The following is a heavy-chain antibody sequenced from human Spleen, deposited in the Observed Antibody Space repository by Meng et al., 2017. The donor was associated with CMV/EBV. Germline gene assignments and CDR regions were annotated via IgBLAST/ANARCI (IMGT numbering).Heavy chain of an antibody. CDR3: ARDRYSSFPAFFDY. J-gene: IGHJ4*02. V-gene: IGHV3-66*03. D-gene: IGHD6-13*01. CDR2: IKPSGTT. Sequence: GGSLRLSCAASGFTVSTISMNWVRQAPGKGLEWVSLIKPSGTTQYADSAKGRFTISRDNSKNTLNLQMNSLRAEDTAVYYCARDRYSSFPAFFDYWGQGTLVTVSS. CDR1: GFTVSTIS.